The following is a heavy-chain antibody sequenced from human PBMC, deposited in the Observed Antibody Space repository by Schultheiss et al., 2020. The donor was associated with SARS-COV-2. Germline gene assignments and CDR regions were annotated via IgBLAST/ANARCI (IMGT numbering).Heavy chain of an antibody. V-gene: IGHV4-59*12. CDR3: ARGPGLPEIFGEFDY. J-gene: IGHJ4*02. Sequence: SETLSLTCTVSGGSISNYYWNWIRQPPGKGLEWIGYIYYTGSTHYNPSLKGRVTISVDTSKNQLSLRLSSVTAADTAVYYCARGPGLPEIFGEFDYWGQGTLVTVSS. CDR1: GGSISNYY. CDR2: IYYTGST. D-gene: IGHD3-3*01.